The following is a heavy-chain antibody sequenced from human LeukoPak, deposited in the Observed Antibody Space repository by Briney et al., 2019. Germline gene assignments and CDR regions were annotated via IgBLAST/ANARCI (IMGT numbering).Heavy chain of an antibody. V-gene: IGHV1-2*02. Sequence: ASVRVSCKTSGYSFTDYYLHWVRQAPGQGLEWMGWINPNNGGTSSAQKFQGRVTMTRDTSITTVYMEVTWLTSDDTAIYYCARADRLHGGPYLIGPWGQGTLVTVSS. CDR2: INPNNGGT. D-gene: IGHD2-21*01. CDR1: GYSFTDYY. J-gene: IGHJ5*02. CDR3: ARADRLHGGPYLIGP.